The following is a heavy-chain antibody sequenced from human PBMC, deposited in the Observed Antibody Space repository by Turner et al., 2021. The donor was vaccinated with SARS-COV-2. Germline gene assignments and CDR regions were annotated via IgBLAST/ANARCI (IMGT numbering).Heavy chain of an antibody. CDR3: ARPNTYYYGSGDSHGKSHNWFDP. J-gene: IGHJ5*02. CDR1: VGSISSSSYY. CDR2: IYYSGST. V-gene: IGHV4-39*01. D-gene: IGHD3-10*01. Sequence: QLQLQESGPGLVKPSETLSLTCTVPVGSISSSSYYWGWLRQPPGKGLEWIGSIYYSGSTYYNPSLKSRVTISVDTSKNQFSLKLSSVTAADTAVYYCARPNTYYYGSGDSHGKSHNWFDPWGQGTLVTVSS.